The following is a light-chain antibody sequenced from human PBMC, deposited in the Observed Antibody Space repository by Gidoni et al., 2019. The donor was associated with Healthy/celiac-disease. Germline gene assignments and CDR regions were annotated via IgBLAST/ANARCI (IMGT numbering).Light chain of an antibody. CDR3: QQLNSYPL. CDR1: QGISSY. CDR2: AAS. J-gene: IGKJ4*01. Sequence: DIQLTQSPSFLSASVGDRVTITCRASQGISSYLAWYQQKPGKAPKLLIYAASTLQSGVPSRFSGSGSGTEFTLTISSLQPEDFVTYYCQQLNSYPLFXGXTKVEIK. V-gene: IGKV1-9*01.